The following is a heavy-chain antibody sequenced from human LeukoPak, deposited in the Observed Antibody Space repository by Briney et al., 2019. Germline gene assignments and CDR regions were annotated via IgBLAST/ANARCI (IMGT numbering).Heavy chain of an antibody. Sequence: SETLSLTCTVSGGSISSYYWSWIRQPSGKGLEWIGYIYYSGSTNYNPSLKSRVTISVDTSKNQFSLKLSSVTAADTAVYYCARERCSSTSCSKMYPPYYMDVWGKGTTVTVSS. CDR3: ARERCSSTSCSKMYPPYYMDV. CDR2: IYYSGST. V-gene: IGHV4-59*01. J-gene: IGHJ6*03. CDR1: GGSISSYY. D-gene: IGHD2-2*01.